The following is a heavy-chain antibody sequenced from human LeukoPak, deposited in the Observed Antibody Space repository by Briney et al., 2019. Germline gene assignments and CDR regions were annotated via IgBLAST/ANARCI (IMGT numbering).Heavy chain of an antibody. CDR2: INHSGST. V-gene: IGHV4-34*01. CDR3: ALGSFIGAAGTGFDY. Sequence: PSETLSLTCAVYGGSFSGYYWSWIRQPPGKGLEWIGEINHSGSTNYNPSLKSRVTISVDTSKNQFSLKLSSVTAADTAVYYCALGSFIGAAGTGFDYWGQGTLVTVSS. J-gene: IGHJ4*02. D-gene: IGHD6-13*01. CDR1: GGSFSGYY.